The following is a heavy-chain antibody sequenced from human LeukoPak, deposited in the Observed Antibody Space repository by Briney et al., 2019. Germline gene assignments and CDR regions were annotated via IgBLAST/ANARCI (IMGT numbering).Heavy chain of an antibody. CDR1: GYTLTGYY. D-gene: IGHD3-9*01. V-gene: IGHV1-2*02. CDR3: ARGNVKGYYDILTGISRTYYYMDV. J-gene: IGHJ6*03. CDR2: INANSGGT. Sequence: ASVSVSCKASGYTLTGYYMHWVRQAPGQGREGMGWINANSGGTNYAQKFQCRVTMTRDTSISTAYMELSRLRSDDTAVYYCARGNVKGYYDILTGISRTYYYMDVWGKGTTVTVSS.